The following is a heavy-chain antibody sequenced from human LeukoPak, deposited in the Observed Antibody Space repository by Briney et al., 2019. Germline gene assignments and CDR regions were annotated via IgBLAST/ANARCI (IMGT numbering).Heavy chain of an antibody. V-gene: IGHV3-11*04. Sequence: PGGSLRLSCAASGFTFSDYYMSWIRQAPGKGLEWVSYISSSGSTIYYADSVKGRFTISRDNAKNSLYLQMNSLRAEDTAVYYCAREAAAGIWYYFYYMDVWGKGTTVTVSS. CDR1: GFTFSDYY. J-gene: IGHJ6*03. CDR3: AREAAAGIWYYFYYMDV. D-gene: IGHD6-13*01. CDR2: ISSSGSTI.